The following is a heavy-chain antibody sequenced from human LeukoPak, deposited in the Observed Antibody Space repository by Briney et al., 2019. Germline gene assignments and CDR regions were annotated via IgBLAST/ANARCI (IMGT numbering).Heavy chain of an antibody. CDR2: ISYDGSNK. CDR1: GFTFSSYG. Sequence: GRSLRLSCAASGFTFSSYGMHWVRQAPGKGLEWVAVISYDGSNKYYADSVKGRFTISRDNSKNTLYLQMNSLRAEDTAVYYCAKDRDIAARYYYGMDVWGQGTTVTVSS. V-gene: IGHV3-30*18. CDR3: AKDRDIAARYYYGMDV. D-gene: IGHD6-6*01. J-gene: IGHJ6*02.